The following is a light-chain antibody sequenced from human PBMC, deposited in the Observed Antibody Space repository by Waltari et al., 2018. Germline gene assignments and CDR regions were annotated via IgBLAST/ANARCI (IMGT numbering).Light chain of an antibody. J-gene: IGKJ1*01. Sequence: DIVMTQSPDSLALSLGERASINCRSNQSVLNNSDKKNSLAWYQQKPGQPPRLLIYWASTRESGVPERFSGSGSGTDFALTISSLQAEDVAVYYCQQYYSARRTFGRGTKGEV. CDR2: WAS. V-gene: IGKV4-1*01. CDR1: QSVLNNSDKKNS. CDR3: QQYYSARRT.